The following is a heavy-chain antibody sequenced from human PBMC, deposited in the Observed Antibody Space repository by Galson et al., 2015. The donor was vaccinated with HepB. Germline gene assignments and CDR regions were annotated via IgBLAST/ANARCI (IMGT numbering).Heavy chain of an antibody. CDR1: GDSVSSNSAA. J-gene: IGHJ6*03. D-gene: IGHD6-13*01. V-gene: IGHV6-1*01. Sequence: CAISGDSVSSNSAAWNWIRQSPSRGLEWLGRTYYRSKWYNDYAVSVKSRITITPDTSKNQFSLQLNSVTPEDTAVYYCARVGIAAPGGYYYYYMDVWGKGTTVTVSS. CDR2: TYYRSKWYN. CDR3: ARVGIAAPGGYYYYYMDV.